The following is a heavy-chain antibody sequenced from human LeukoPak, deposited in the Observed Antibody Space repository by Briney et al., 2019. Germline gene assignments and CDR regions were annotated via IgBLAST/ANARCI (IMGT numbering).Heavy chain of an antibody. CDR3: ARGTGGYYYYYYMAV. J-gene: IGHJ6*03. D-gene: IGHD1-14*01. V-gene: IGHV3-21*01. CDR1: GFTFSSYG. CDR2: ISSSSSYI. Sequence: GGSLRLSCAASGFTFSSYGMHWVRQAPGKGVEGVSSISSSSSYIYYADSVKGRFTISRDNATNSLYLQINSLRAEDTAVYYCARGTGGYYYYYYMAVWGKGTTVTVSS.